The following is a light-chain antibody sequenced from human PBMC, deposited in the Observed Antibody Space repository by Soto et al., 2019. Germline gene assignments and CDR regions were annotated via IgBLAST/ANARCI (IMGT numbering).Light chain of an antibody. CDR2: EVN. CDR1: SSDVGGYNY. Sequence: SVLTQPPSASGSPGQSVAISCTGTSSDVGGYNYVSWYQQHPGKAPKLMIYEVNKRPSGVPDRFSGSKSGNTASLTVSGLQAEDEADYYRSSYAGSRNVFG. V-gene: IGLV2-8*01. CDR3: SSYAGSRNV. J-gene: IGLJ7*01.